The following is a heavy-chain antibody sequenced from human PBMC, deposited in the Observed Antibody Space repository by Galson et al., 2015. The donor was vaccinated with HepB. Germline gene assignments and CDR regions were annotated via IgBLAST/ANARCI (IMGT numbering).Heavy chain of an antibody. J-gene: IGHJ6*03. CDR1: GGTFNSYA. D-gene: IGHD6-19*01. CDR2: IIPIFGTA. CDR3: ARSPPGIAVAGIVQPRKYFMDV. Sequence: SVKVSCKASGGTFNSYAISWVRQAPGQGLEWMGGIIPIFGTANYAQKFQGRVTITADESTSTAYMELSSLRSDDTAVYYCARSPPGIAVAGIVQPRKYFMDVWGKGTTVTVSS. V-gene: IGHV1-69*13.